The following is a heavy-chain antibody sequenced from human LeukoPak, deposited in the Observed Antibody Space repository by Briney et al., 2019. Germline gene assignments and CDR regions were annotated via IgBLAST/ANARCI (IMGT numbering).Heavy chain of an antibody. Sequence: PGGSLRLSCSASGFSFSSYTMTWVRQAPGKGPEWVSIISGGGDTTFYTDSVKGRFTISRDNSKNTLYLQMNSLRAEDTAVYYCASGYYYDSSGYYPFDYWGQGTLVTVSS. V-gene: IGHV3-23*01. J-gene: IGHJ4*02. D-gene: IGHD3-22*01. CDR2: ISGGGDTT. CDR1: GFSFSSYT. CDR3: ASGYYYDSSGYYPFDY.